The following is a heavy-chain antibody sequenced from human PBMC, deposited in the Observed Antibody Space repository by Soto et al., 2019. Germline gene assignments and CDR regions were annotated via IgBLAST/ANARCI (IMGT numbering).Heavy chain of an antibody. Sequence: QVQLQESGPGLVKPSQTLSLTCTVSGASISSGDYYWTWIRQPPGKGLEWIGSIYYSGSTYYNPSLMSRVTISVDTSNNQFSLKLSSVTAADTAVYYCARASYDSSTYYLDYWGQGTLVTVSS. J-gene: IGHJ4*02. D-gene: IGHD3-22*01. CDR2: IYYSGST. CDR3: ARASYDSSTYYLDY. CDR1: GASISSGDYY. V-gene: IGHV4-30-4*01.